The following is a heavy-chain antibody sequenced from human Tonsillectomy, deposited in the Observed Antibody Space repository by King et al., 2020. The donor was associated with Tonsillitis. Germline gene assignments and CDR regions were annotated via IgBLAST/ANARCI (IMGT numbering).Heavy chain of an antibody. CDR3: ARDAAMDSSGWYFDY. CDR1: GFTFSSYS. J-gene: IGHJ4*02. CDR2: ISSSSSTK. Sequence: QLVQSGGGLVQPGGSLRLSCAASGFTFSSYSMNWVRQAPGKGLEWVSDISSSSSTKYYADSVKGRFTISRDNAKNSLYLQMNSLRAEDTAVYYCARDAAMDSSGWYFDYWGQGTLVTVSS. V-gene: IGHV3-48*01. D-gene: IGHD6-19*01.